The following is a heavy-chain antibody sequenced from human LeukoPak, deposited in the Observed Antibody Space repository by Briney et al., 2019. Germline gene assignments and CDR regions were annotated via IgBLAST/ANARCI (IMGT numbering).Heavy chain of an antibody. CDR2: IYSSGST. J-gene: IGHJ3*02. V-gene: IGHV4-4*07. CDR3: AREQIGEGYLYGSGDAFDI. CDR1: GGSISGYY. D-gene: IGHD3-10*01. Sequence: SETLSLTCTVSGGSISGYYWSWIRQPAGKGLEWIGRIYSSGSTNYNPSLKSRVTRSVDTSKNQFSLKLSSVTAADTAVYYCAREQIGEGYLYGSGDAFDIWGQGTMVTVSS.